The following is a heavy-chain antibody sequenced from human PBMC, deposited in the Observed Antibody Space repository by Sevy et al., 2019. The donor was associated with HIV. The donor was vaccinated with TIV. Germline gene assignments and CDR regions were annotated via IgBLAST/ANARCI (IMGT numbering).Heavy chain of an antibody. CDR1: GFPFSAFG. V-gene: IGHV3-30*18. J-gene: IGHJ4*02. CDR2: ISYDGSNK. CDR3: AKDRKRALSMIPVLNDGFDY. D-gene: IGHD3-22*01. Sequence: GGSLRLSCAASGFPFSAFGMYWDRQAPGKGLEWVTLISYDGSNKNYASSVKGRFIISRDNSKNTLYLQMNNLRTEDTAVYYCAKDRKRALSMIPVLNDGFDYWGQGTVVTVSS.